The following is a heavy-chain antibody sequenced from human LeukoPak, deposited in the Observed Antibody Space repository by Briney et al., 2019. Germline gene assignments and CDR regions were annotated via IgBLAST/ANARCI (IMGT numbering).Heavy chain of an antibody. CDR2: ISSSGSTT. D-gene: IGHD2-2*01. V-gene: IGHV3-11*01. Sequence: GGSLRLSCAASGFTFSDYYMSWIRQAPGKGLEWVSYISSSGSTTYHADSVKGRFTISRDNAKNSLYLQMNSLRAEDTAVYYCARGSRYCSSTSCLAPYYYYGMDVWGQGTTVTVSS. CDR1: GFTFSDYY. J-gene: IGHJ6*02. CDR3: ARGSRYCSSTSCLAPYYYYGMDV.